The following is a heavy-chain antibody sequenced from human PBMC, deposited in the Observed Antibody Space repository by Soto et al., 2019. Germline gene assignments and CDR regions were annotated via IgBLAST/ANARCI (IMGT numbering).Heavy chain of an antibody. Sequence: LILSCAGSGVTFSSNARSWGRQAPGKGLEWVSSVSGDGYASDYADSVKGRFTVSRHNSKNTLYLQMNSLRAEDTAVYYCAKRHYYGSGSFALATWGQGTLVTVSS. CDR1: GVTFSSNA. CDR2: VSGDGYAS. J-gene: IGHJ4*03. D-gene: IGHD3-10*01. CDR3: AKRHYYGSGSFALAT. V-gene: IGHV3-23*01.